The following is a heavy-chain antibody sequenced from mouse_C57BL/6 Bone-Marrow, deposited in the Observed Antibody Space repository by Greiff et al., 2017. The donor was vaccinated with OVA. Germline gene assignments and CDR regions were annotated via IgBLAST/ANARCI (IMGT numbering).Heavy chain of an antibody. J-gene: IGHJ4*01. V-gene: IGHV1-74*01. Sequence: VQLQQSGAELVKPGASVKVSCKASGYTPTSYWMHWVKQRPGQGLEWIGRINPSDSDTNYNQKFQGKATLPVDNSSSTAYMQLSSLPSEDSAVYYGAIRWEFSTTPHAFCYAMDYWGQGTSVTVSS. CDR3: AIRWEFSTTPHAFCYAMDY. CDR1: GYTPTSYW. D-gene: IGHD1-1*01. CDR2: INPSDSDT.